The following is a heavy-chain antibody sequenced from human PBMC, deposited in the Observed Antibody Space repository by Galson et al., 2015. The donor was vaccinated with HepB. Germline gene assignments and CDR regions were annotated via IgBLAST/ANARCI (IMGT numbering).Heavy chain of an antibody. D-gene: IGHD3-22*01. V-gene: IGHV3-7*04. CDR3: ARGLDYYDSSGYLVY. CDR1: GFTFSSYW. Sequence: SLRLSCAASGFTFSSYWMSWVRQAPGPPPPPPPPTHPHRSEKYYVDSVKGRFTISRDNAKNSLYLQMNSLRAEDTAVYYCARGLDYYDSSGYLVYWGQGTLVTVSS. J-gene: IGHJ4*02. CDR2: THPHRSEK.